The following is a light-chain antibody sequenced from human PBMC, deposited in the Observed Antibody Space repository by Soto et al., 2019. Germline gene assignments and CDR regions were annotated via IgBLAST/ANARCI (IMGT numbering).Light chain of an antibody. CDR2: AAS. CDR3: QKYNSAPWT. Sequence: DVQMTQSPSSMSASFGDGVNIXXRASQGISNYLAWYQQKPGTVPKIXISAASTLQTGVPSRFSGGGSGTDFTLTISSLQPEDVATYYCQKYNSAPWTFGQGTKVDIK. CDR1: QGISNY. J-gene: IGKJ1*01. V-gene: IGKV1-27*01.